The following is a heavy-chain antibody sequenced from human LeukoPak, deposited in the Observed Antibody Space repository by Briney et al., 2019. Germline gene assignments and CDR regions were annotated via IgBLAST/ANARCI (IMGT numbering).Heavy chain of an antibody. Sequence: PGGSLRLSCAASGFTFSSHWMHWVRQAPGKGLVWVSRISTDGSSTSYADSVKGRFTISRDNAKNKVYLQMNSLRAEDTAVYYCAVATDFSVYYYYMDVWGKGTTVTVSS. CDR1: GFTFSSHW. V-gene: IGHV3-74*01. D-gene: IGHD3-3*01. CDR2: ISTDGSST. CDR3: AVATDFSVYYYYMDV. J-gene: IGHJ6*03.